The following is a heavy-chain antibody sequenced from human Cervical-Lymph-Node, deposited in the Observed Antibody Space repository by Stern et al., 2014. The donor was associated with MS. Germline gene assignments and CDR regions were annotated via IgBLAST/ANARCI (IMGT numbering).Heavy chain of an antibody. CDR3: ARGVTAVTNYVPNWCFDL. Sequence: VQLEESGPGLVKPSETLSLTCTVSGGSITNRDYWGWIRQPPGKGLEWIGSVYYSGITYYRPSLKSRAAISIDTSRNQFFLRLNSVTATDTAVYFCARGVTAVTNYVPNWCFDLWGRGTLVTVSS. CDR2: VYYSGIT. D-gene: IGHD4-11*01. CDR1: GGSITNRDY. V-gene: IGHV4-39*01. J-gene: IGHJ2*01.